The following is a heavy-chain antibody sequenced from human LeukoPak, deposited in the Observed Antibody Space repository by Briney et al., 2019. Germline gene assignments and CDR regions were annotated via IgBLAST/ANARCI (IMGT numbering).Heavy chain of an antibody. J-gene: IGHJ4*02. CDR3: ARGTEDFWSGYSNFDY. Sequence: GGSLRLSCAASGFSFSSYSMTWVRQAPGKGLEWVANIKQDGSEKYYVDSVKGRFTISRDNAKNSLYLQMNSLRAEDTAVYYCARGTEDFWSGYSNFDYWGQGTLVTVSS. CDR1: GFSFSSYS. CDR2: IKQDGSEK. V-gene: IGHV3-7*04. D-gene: IGHD3-3*01.